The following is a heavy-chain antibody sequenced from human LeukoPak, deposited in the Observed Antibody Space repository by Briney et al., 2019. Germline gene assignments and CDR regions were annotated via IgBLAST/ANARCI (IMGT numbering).Heavy chain of an antibody. CDR3: AKERVDWRYFDY. Sequence: GGSLRLSCTASGFTFRSYAMHWVRQAPGKGLEWVAVISYDGSNKYYADSVKGRFTISRDNSKNTLYLQMNSLRAEDTAVYYCAKERVDWRYFDYWGQGTLVTVSS. CDR1: GFTFRSYA. V-gene: IGHV3-30*04. CDR2: ISYDGSNK. D-gene: IGHD3-9*01. J-gene: IGHJ4*02.